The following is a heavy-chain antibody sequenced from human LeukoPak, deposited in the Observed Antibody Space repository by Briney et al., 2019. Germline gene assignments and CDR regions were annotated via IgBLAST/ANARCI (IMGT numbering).Heavy chain of an antibody. V-gene: IGHV1-46*01. D-gene: IGHD5-24*01. J-gene: IGHJ5*02. CDR2: ISPSGGST. Sequence: GASVKVSRKAFGYTFTGYWMHWVRQAPGQGPEWMGVISPSGGSTIYAQKFRGRVTLTRDMSTSTDYLELSSLRSEDTAVYYCARGNSVRDEAWWFNPWGQGTLVTVSS. CDR3: ARGNSVRDEAWWFNP. CDR1: GYTFTGYW.